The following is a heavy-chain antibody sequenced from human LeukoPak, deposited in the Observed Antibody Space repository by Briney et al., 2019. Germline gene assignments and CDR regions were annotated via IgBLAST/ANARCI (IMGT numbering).Heavy chain of an antibody. CDR2: IYSGST. CDR1: GFTVSSNS. D-gene: IGHD4/OR15-4a*01. J-gene: IGHJ4*02. CDR3: ARRAGAYSHPYDY. Sequence: GGSLRLSCTVSGFTVSSNSMSWVRQAPGKGLEWVSFIYSGSTHYSDSVKGRSTISRDNSKNTLYLQMNSLRAEDTAVYYCARRAGAYSHPYDYWGQGTLVTVSS. V-gene: IGHV3-53*01.